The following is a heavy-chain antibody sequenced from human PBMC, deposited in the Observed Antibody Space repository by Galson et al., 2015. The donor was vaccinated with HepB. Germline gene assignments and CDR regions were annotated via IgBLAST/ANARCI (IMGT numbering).Heavy chain of an antibody. D-gene: IGHD3-10*01. J-gene: IGHJ4*02. Sequence: SLRLSCAASAFIFRNSRIHWVRQAPGEGLVWVSRINSDGSSTTYADAVNVRFTISRDNAKNTLNLQMNSLRAEDTAVYYCASIVRCWGQGTLVTVSS. V-gene: IGHV3-74*01. CDR1: AFIFRNSR. CDR2: INSDGSST. CDR3: ASIVRC.